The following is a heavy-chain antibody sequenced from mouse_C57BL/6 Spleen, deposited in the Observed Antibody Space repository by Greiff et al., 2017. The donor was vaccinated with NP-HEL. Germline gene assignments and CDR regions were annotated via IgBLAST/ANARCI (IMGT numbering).Heavy chain of an antibody. CDR3: AREGGDGYLYAMDY. D-gene: IGHD2-3*01. V-gene: IGHV3-6*01. CDR2: ISYDGSN. J-gene: IGHJ4*01. CDR1: GYSITSGYY. Sequence: EVQLKESGPGLVKPSQSLSLTCSVTGYSITSGYYWNWIRQFPGNKLEWMGYISYDGSNNYNPSLKNRISITRDTSKNQFFLKLNSVTTEDTATYYCAREGGDGYLYAMDYWGQGTSVTVSS.